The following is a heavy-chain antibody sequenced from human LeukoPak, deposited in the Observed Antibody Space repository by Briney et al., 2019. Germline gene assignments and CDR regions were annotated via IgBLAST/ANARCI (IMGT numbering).Heavy chain of an antibody. CDR2: ISNSGGST. CDR1: GFTFNTYL. V-gene: IGHV3-23*01. D-gene: IGHD6-19*01. J-gene: IGHJ4*02. CDR3: AKDSGDSSGWSPIDY. Sequence: GGSLRLSCAASGFTFNTYLMSWVRQAPGEGLEWVSSISNSGGSTYYADSVKGRFTISRDNSKNTLYLQMNSLRAEDTAVYYCAKDSGDSSGWSPIDYWGQGTLVTGSS.